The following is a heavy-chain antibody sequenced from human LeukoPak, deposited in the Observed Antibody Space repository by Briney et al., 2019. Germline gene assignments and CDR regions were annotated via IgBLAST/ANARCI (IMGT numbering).Heavy chain of an antibody. CDR1: GFSFRDYG. CDR2: IWSDGNNR. D-gene: IGHD2-8*02. V-gene: IGHV3-30*02. CDR3: AKDPGASVRGFHMDV. J-gene: IGHJ6*03. Sequence: PGGSLRLSCAASGFSFRDYGLHWVRQATGKGLEWVSFIWSDGNNRFYADSVKGRFTISRDNSKNMLFLQMDTLRAEDTALYYCAKDPGASVRGFHMDVWDKGTTVIVSS.